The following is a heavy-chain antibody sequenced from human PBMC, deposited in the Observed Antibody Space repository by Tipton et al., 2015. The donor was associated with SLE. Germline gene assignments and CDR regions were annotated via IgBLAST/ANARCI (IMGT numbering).Heavy chain of an antibody. Sequence: TLSLTCTVSGGSIRSSRHFWCWIGQPPGTGLEWIGVLYYSGDTYHNQSLKSPVTLSIDASKNQFSLKMRSVTAADTAVYHCTGVPRYNWNYIADWCQGTLVSVSS. CDR1: GGSIRSSRHF. D-gene: IGHD1-7*01. J-gene: IGHJ4*02. V-gene: IGHV4-39*07. CDR3: TGVPRYNWNYIAD. CDR2: LYYSGDT.